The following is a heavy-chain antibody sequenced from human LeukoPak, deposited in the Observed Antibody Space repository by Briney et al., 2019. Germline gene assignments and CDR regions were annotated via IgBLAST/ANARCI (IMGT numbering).Heavy chain of an antibody. CDR2: IYHSGTT. V-gene: IGHV4-38-2*01. CDR3: ARMETAGPLDN. D-gene: IGHD6-19*01. Sequence: SETPSLTCAVSGYSISSGYYWGWIRQPPGKGLEWIGNIYHSGTTYYNPSLKSRLTISVNTSKNQFSLRLTSVTAADTAVYFCARMETAGPLDNWGKGTLVAVSS. J-gene: IGHJ4*02. CDR1: GYSISSGYY.